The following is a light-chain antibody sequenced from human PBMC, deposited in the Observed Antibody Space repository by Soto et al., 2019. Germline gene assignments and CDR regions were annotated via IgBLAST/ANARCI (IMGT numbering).Light chain of an antibody. CDR1: NSDVGTYNY. Sequence: QSALTQPPSASGSPGQPVTISCTGTNSDVGTYNYVSWYQQRPGKAPKLIMYEVSNRPSGVPDRFSGSKSGSTASLTVSGLQAEDEADYFCSSYAGSNTLVFGGGTKLTVL. CDR2: EVS. J-gene: IGLJ2*01. V-gene: IGLV2-8*01. CDR3: SSYAGSNTLV.